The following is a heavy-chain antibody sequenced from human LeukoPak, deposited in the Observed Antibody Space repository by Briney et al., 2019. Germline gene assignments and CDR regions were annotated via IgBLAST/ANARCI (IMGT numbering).Heavy chain of an antibody. D-gene: IGHD4-17*01. V-gene: IGHV3-30*02. CDR1: GFTFSTYG. CDR2: IRYDGTNK. J-gene: IGHJ6*03. Sequence: GGSLRLSCAASGFTFSTYGIHWVRQAPGKGLEWVAFIRYDGTNKWYADSVKGRFTIYRDNSKNMLYLQMNSLRVEDTAVYHCAKDRDYGDYPSAYYYYMDVWGKGTTVTVSS. CDR3: AKDRDYGDYPSAYYYYMDV.